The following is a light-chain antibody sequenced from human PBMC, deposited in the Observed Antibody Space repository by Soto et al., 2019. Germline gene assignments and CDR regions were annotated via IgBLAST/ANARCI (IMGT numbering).Light chain of an antibody. CDR3: TSAGSSGAPYV. CDR2: DVN. J-gene: IGLJ1*01. Sequence: QSALTQPASVSGALGQSITISCTGTSSDVGGYNYVSWYQQHPGKAPKLIIYDVNNRPSGVSNRFAGSKSGNTASLTISGLQAEDEANYYCTSAGSSGAPYVFCTGTKLTVL. V-gene: IGLV2-14*03. CDR1: SSDVGGYNY.